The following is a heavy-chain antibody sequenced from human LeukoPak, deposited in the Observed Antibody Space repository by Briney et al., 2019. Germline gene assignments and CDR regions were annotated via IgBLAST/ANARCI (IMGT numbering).Heavy chain of an antibody. CDR1: GFTLSSFG. J-gene: IGHJ4*02. Sequence: GGSLRLSCAASGFTLSSFGMHWVRQAPGKGLEWVATISYDGSIKYYANSVKGRFTISRDNSKNTLYLQMSSLGAEDTALYYCAKEALYCSGTNCYVTFDYWGQGTLVSVSS. V-gene: IGHV3-30*18. CDR2: ISYDGSIK. D-gene: IGHD2-2*01. CDR3: AKEALYCSGTNCYVTFDY.